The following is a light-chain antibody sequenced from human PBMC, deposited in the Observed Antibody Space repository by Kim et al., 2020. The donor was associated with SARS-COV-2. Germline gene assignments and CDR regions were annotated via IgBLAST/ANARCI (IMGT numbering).Light chain of an antibody. J-gene: IGLJ3*02. Sequence: QAGLTQLPSVSKGLRQTATLTCTGNSNNVGNQGAAWLQQHQGHPPKLLSYRNNNRPSGISERLSAYRSGNTASLTITGLQPEDEADYYCSAWDSSLSAWVFGGGTQLTVL. CDR2: RNN. CDR1: SNNVGNQG. CDR3: SAWDSSLSAWV. V-gene: IGLV10-54*01.